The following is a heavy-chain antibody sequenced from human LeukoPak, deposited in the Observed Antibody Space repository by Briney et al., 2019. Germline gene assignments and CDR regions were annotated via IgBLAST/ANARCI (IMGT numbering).Heavy chain of an antibody. CDR1: GYTFTGYY. J-gene: IGHJ4*02. CDR2: INPNSGGT. CDR3: AREKKGGYDLEGGGVYYDSSGYPQSFDY. V-gene: IGHV1-2*02. Sequence: ASVKVSCKASGYTFTGYYMHWVRQAPGQGLEWMGWINPNSGGTNYAQKFQGRVTMTRDTSISTAYMELSRLRSDDTAVYYCAREKKGGYDLEGGGVYYDSSGYPQSFDYWGQGTLVTVSS. D-gene: IGHD3-22*01.